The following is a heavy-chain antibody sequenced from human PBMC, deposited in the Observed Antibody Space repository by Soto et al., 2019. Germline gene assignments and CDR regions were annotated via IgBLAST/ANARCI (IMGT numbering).Heavy chain of an antibody. V-gene: IGHV3-11*01. Sequence: GGSLRLSCAASGFIFSYYYMSWIRQAPGKGLEWLAYISRDGNAIFYADSVIGRFTVSRDNAKNSLFLQMDDLRAEDTAMFFCARGEEMYSLPKWFDHWGPGTLHSVSS. CDR2: ISRDGNAI. CDR3: ARGEEMYSLPKWFDH. D-gene: IGHD6-13*01. J-gene: IGHJ5*02. CDR1: GFIFSYYY.